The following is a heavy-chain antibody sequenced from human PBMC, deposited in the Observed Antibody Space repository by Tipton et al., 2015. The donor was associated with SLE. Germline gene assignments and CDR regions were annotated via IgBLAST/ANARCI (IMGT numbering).Heavy chain of an antibody. CDR1: NASITSNH. CDR2: MYTSGST. V-gene: IGHV4-4*07. J-gene: IGHJ4*02. D-gene: IGHD2-8*01. CDR3: ARLLMAGQGDYFDS. Sequence: TLSLTCTVSNASITSNHWSWIRQPAGKGLEWIGRMYTSGSTNYNPSFKSRVTMSRGTSKNQFSLNLRSVTAADTAVYYCARLLMAGQGDYFDSWGPGTLVTVSS.